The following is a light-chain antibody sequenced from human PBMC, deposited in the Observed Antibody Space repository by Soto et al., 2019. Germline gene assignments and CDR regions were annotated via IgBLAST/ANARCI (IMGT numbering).Light chain of an antibody. CDR3: HQYGSSRT. CDR2: GAY. V-gene: IGKV3-20*01. Sequence: EIVLTQSPGTLSLSPGERATLSCRASQSVKNNYLAWYQQKPGQAPRLLIYGAYSRDTGIPDRFSGSGSGTDFTLTITRLAPEDFAVYYCHQYGSSRTFGQGTRLEIK. CDR1: QSVKNNY. J-gene: IGKJ5*01.